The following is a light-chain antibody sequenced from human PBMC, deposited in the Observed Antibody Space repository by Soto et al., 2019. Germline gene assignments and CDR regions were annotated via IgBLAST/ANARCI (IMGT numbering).Light chain of an antibody. CDR2: GAS. CDR3: QQYGSSPPYT. Sequence: EIVLTQSPGILSLSPGERATLSCRASQSVSSSYLAWYQQKPGQAPRLLIYGASNRATGIPDRFSASGSKTNFPLTISRLEPEDFAVYYCQQYGSSPPYTFGQGTKRGIK. CDR1: QSVSSSY. J-gene: IGKJ2*01. V-gene: IGKV3-20*01.